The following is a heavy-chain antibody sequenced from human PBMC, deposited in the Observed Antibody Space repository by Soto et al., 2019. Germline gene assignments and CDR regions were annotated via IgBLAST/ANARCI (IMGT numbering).Heavy chain of an antibody. CDR3: AREVVVVVAATPGPYYYYYMDV. CDR2: INAGNGNT. V-gene: IGHV1-3*01. Sequence: ASVKVSCKASGYTFTSYAMHWVRQAPGQRLEWMGWINAGNGNTKYSQKFQGRVTITRDTSASTAYMELSSLRSEDTAVYYCAREVVVVVAATPGPYYYYYMDVWGKRTTVTVSS. D-gene: IGHD2-15*01. CDR1: GYTFTSYA. J-gene: IGHJ6*03.